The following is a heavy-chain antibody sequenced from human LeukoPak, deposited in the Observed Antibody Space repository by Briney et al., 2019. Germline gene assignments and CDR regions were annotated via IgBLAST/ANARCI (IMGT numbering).Heavy chain of an antibody. CDR1: GFTFSSYA. V-gene: IGHV3-30*04. J-gene: IGHJ1*01. Sequence: GGSLRLSCAASGFTFSSYAMHWVRQAPGKGLEWVAVISYDGSNKYYADSVKGRFTISRDNSKNTLYLQMNSLRAEDTAVYYCARTPKYSYGPRHWGQGTLVTVSS. D-gene: IGHD5-18*01. CDR3: ARTPKYSYGPRH. CDR2: ISYDGSNK.